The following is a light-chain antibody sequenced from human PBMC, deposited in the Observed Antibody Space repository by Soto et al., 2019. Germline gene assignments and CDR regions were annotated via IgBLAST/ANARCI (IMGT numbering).Light chain of an antibody. V-gene: IGLV2-8*01. CDR3: SSYSGNYIVL. CDR1: SSDVGGYNF. CDR2: EVS. Sequence: QSALTQPPSASGSPGQSVTISCTGTSSDVGGYNFVSWYQHHPGKAPKLMIYEVSKRPSGVPDRFSGSKSGNTASLTFYGLQAEDEADYYCSSYSGNYIVLLGGGTKLTVL. J-gene: IGLJ2*01.